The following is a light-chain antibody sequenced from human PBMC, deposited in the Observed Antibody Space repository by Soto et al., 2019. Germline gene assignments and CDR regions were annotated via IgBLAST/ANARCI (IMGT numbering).Light chain of an antibody. V-gene: IGLV2-11*01. CDR2: DVS. J-gene: IGLJ3*02. CDR3: CSYADKYVRV. CDR1: NSDVGGYNY. Sequence: QSALTQPRSVSGSPGQSVTISCTGTNSDVGGYNYVSWYQQHPGKAPKLMIYDVSKRPSGVPDRFSGSKPDNTASLTISGLQAEDEADYYCCSYADKYVRVFGGGTKLTVL.